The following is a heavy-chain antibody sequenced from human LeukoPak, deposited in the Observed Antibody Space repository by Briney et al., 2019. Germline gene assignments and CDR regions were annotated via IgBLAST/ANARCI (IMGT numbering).Heavy chain of an antibody. D-gene: IGHD4-23*01. CDR3: AKLSYGGNSVDY. Sequence: GGSLRLSCAASGFTFSSYGMHWVRQAPGKGLEWVAVIWYDGSNKYYADSVKGRFTISRDNSKNTLYLQMNSLRAEDTAVYYCAKLSYGGNSVDYWGQGTLVTVSS. J-gene: IGHJ4*02. V-gene: IGHV3-30*02. CDR1: GFTFSSYG. CDR2: IWYDGSNK.